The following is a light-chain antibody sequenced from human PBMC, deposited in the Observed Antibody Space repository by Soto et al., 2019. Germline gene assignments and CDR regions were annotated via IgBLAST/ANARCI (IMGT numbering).Light chain of an antibody. J-gene: IGKJ4*01. CDR3: QQSGSSIT. CDR2: GAS. CDR1: QNVYNNY. V-gene: IGKV3-20*01. Sequence: EIVLTQSPGTLSLSPGERATLSCRASQNVYNNYIAWYQQKPGQAPRTVIYGASIRATGIPDRFSGSGSGTDVTLSISRLEPEDSAVYYCQQSGSSITFGGGNKVEIK.